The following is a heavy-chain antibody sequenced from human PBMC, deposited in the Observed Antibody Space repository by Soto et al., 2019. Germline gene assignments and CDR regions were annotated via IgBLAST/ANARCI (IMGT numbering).Heavy chain of an antibody. V-gene: IGHV3-7*01. J-gene: IGHJ3*02. CDR2: IKQDGSEK. D-gene: IGHD4-17*01. CDR3: ANMEYGDYGTGAFDI. Sequence: EVQLVESGGGLVQRGGSLRLSCAASGFSFSSYWMSWVRQAPGKGPEWVANIKQDGSEKYYVDSVKGRFTISRDNAKNSLYLQMNSLRVEDMAVHYCANMEYGDYGTGAFDIWGQGTRVTVSS. CDR1: GFSFSSYW.